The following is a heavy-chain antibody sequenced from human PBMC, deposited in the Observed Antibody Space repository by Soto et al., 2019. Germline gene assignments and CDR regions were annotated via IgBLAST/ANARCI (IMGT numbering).Heavy chain of an antibody. J-gene: IGHJ6*02. CDR1: VYTFTSYY. D-gene: IGHD6-19*01. CDR2: INPSGGST. Sequence: SVKVSCKASVYTFTSYYMHWVRQAPGQGLEWMGIINPSGGSTSYAQKFQGRVTMTRDTSTSTVYMELSSLRSEDTAVYYCARDRMAVAKRGGMDVSGHGSTVTVSS. CDR3: ARDRMAVAKRGGMDV. V-gene: IGHV1-46*01.